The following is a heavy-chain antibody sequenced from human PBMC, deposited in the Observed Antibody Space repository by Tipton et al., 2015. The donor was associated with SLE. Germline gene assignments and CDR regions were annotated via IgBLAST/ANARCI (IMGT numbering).Heavy chain of an antibody. CDR1: GFTFSSYA. CDR3: ARARVLLWFGELCDY. V-gene: IGHV3-30-3*01. J-gene: IGHJ4*02. CDR2: ISYDGSNK. D-gene: IGHD3-10*01. Sequence: SLRLSCAASGFTFSSYAMHWVRQAPGKGLEWVAVISYDGSNKYYADSVKGRFTISRDNSKNTLYLQMNSLRAEDTAVYYCARARVLLWFGELCDYWGQGTLVTVSS.